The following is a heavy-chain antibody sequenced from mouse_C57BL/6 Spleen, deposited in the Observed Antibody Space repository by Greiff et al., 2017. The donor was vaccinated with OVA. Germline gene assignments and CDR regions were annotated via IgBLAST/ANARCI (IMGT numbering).Heavy chain of an antibody. CDR2: IYPGDGDT. CDR1: GFAFSSSW. D-gene: IGHD2-3*01. Sequence: QVQLKESGPELVKPGASVKISCKASGFAFSSSWMNWVKQRPGKGLEWIGRIYPGDGDTNYNGKVKGKATLTADKSSSTAYMQLSSLTAEDSTVYFCAREGLDGYPMCYWGQGTSVTVAA. CDR3: AREGLDGYPMCY. V-gene: IGHV1-82*01. J-gene: IGHJ4*01.